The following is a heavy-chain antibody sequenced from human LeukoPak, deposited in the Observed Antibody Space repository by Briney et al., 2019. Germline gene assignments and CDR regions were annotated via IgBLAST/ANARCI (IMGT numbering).Heavy chain of an antibody. V-gene: IGHV3-23*01. D-gene: IGHD6-6*01. CDR1: GFTFSKYA. CDR2: MSGTGAST. CDR3: AKDLWHLVRMIDH. Sequence: GGSLRLSCEGSGFTFSKYAMNWVRQAPGKGLEWVSAMSGTGASTYYIDSVKGRFTISRDNSNNTLYLQMNSLRAENTAMYYCAKDLWHLVRMIDHWGQGVLVTVSS. J-gene: IGHJ4*02.